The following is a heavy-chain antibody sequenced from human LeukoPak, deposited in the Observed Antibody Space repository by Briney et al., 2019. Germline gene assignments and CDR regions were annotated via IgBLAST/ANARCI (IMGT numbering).Heavy chain of an antibody. CDR1: GFPFGSYA. CDR3: AKVGYWSPENYLDS. D-gene: IGHD6-25*01. Sequence: PGGSLRLSCAASGFPFGSYAMTWVRQAPGKGLESVSVITDGADTYYADSVKGRFTISRDNSQNTVHLQMDNLRADDTAVYYCAKVGYWSPENYLDSWGQGTLVTVSS. V-gene: IGHV3-23*01. CDR2: ITDGADT. J-gene: IGHJ4*02.